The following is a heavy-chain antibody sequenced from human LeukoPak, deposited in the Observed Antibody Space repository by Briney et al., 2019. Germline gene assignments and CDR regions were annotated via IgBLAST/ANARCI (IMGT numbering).Heavy chain of an antibody. V-gene: IGHV3-7*05. CDR1: GFPFSSYW. CDR2: IKQDGTEK. D-gene: IGHD1-14*01. Sequence: GGSLRLSCAVSGFPFSSYWMNWVRQPPGKGLEWVAKIKQDGTEKYYVDSVKGRFTISRDNAKNSLYLQMNSLRTEDTALYYCATNPKGWGQGTLVTVSS. CDR3: ATNPKG. J-gene: IGHJ4*02.